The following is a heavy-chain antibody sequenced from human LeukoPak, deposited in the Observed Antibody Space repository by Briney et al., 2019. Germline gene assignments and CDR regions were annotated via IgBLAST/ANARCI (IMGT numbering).Heavy chain of an antibody. CDR3: AKGFASGYSDC. Sequence: PGGSLRLSCAASGFTFSNHGMHWVRQAPGKGLEWVAFILFDGSIKYYVDSVKGRFTISRDNSKNTLYLQMNSLRAEDTALYYCAKGFASGYSDCRGQGTLVTVSS. CDR1: GFTFSNHG. D-gene: IGHD3-22*01. V-gene: IGHV3-30*02. CDR2: ILFDGSIK. J-gene: IGHJ4*02.